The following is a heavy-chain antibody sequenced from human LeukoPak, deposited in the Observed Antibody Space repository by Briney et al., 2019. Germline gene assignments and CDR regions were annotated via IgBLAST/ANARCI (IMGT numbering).Heavy chain of an antibody. D-gene: IGHD6-13*01. CDR1: GYSFTSYW. CDR3: ARMPQQLVRVGFDY. J-gene: IGHJ4*02. Sequence: GESLKISCKGSGYSFTSYWIGWVRQMPGKGLERMGIIYPGESDTRYSPSFQGQVTISADKSISTAYLQWSSLKAPDTAMYYCARMPQQLVRVGFDYWGQGTLVTVSS. V-gene: IGHV5-51*01. CDR2: IYPGESDT.